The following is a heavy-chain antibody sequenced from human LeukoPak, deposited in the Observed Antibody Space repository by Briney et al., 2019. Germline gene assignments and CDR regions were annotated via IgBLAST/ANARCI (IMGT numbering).Heavy chain of an antibody. J-gene: IGHJ5*02. CDR2: ISWNSDST. CDR3: ARDRRGTTGTEWFDP. D-gene: IGHD1-1*01. V-gene: IGHV3-20*04. CDR1: GFTYGDYG. Sequence: RAGGTLSCYGEGSGFTYGDYGRSWVRQAPGNEPEGVSGISWNSDSTCYADSVKARFHISRDNAKNSLYLQMNSLRVDDTALYYCARDRRGTTGTEWFDPWGQGTLVTASS.